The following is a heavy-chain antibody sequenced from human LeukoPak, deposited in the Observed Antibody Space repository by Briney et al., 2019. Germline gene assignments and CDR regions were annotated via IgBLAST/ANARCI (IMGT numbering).Heavy chain of an antibody. J-gene: IGHJ4*02. V-gene: IGHV4-39*02. Sequence: SETLSLTCTVSGDFISNARYHWGWIRQPPGKGLEWIGSIYYSGATYYNPSLKSRVTISVDTSRNHFSLKLSSVTAADTAVYHCAREIVSSVESWGQGSLVTVSS. D-gene: IGHD6-6*01. CDR1: GDFISNARYH. CDR2: IYYSGAT. CDR3: AREIVSSVES.